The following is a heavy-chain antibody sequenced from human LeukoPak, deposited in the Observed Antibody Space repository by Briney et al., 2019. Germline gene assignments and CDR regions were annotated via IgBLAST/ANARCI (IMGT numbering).Heavy chain of an antibody. CDR2: ISYDGSNK. CDR3: ANLWFGEFYGMDV. V-gene: IGHV3-30*18. CDR1: GFTFSSYW. J-gene: IGHJ6*02. D-gene: IGHD3-10*01. Sequence: GGSLRLSCAASGFTFSSYWMHWVRQAPGKGLEWVAVISYDGSNKYYADSVKGRFTISRDNSKNTLYLQMNSLRAEDTAVYYCANLWFGEFYGMDVWGQGTTVTVSS.